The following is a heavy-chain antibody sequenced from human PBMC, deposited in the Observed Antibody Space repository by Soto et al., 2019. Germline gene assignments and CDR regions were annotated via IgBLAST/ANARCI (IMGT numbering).Heavy chain of an antibody. CDR3: ARVGPAHYYDSSGYYSPLDY. Sequence: QVQLVQSGAEVKKPGSSVKVSCKASGDTFSSYAINWVRQAPGQGLEWMGGIIPMFGTANYAQKFKGRVTITAAENTSTVYMELSSLRSEDPAVYYCARVGPAHYYDSSGYYSPLDYWGQGTLVTVSS. J-gene: IGHJ4*02. CDR2: IIPMFGTA. CDR1: GDTFSSYA. V-gene: IGHV1-69*01. D-gene: IGHD3-22*01.